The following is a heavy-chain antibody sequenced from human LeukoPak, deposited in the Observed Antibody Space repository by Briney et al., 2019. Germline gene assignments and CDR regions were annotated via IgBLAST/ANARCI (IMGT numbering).Heavy chain of an antibody. V-gene: IGHV4-34*01. CDR2: INHSGST. J-gene: IGHJ5*02. D-gene: IGHD6-25*01. CDR3: ARDHAAPNWFDP. CDR1: GGSFSGYY. Sequence: SETLSLTCAVYGGSFSGYYWSWIRQPPGKGLEWIGEINHSGSTNYNPSLKSRVTISVDTSKNQFSLKLSSVTAADTVVYYCARDHAAPNWFDPWGQGTLVTVSS.